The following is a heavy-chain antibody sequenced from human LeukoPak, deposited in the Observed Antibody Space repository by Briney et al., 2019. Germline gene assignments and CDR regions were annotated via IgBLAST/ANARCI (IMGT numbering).Heavy chain of an antibody. D-gene: IGHD3-22*01. CDR2: INPSGGST. Sequence: GASVKVSCKASGYTFTSYYMHWVRQAPGQGLERMGIINPSGGSTSYAQKFQGRVTMTRDMSTSTVYMELSSLRSEDTAVYYCARASSYDSSGYYYENDAFDIWGQGTMVTVSS. J-gene: IGHJ3*02. CDR1: GYTFTSYY. CDR3: ARASSYDSSGYYYENDAFDI. V-gene: IGHV1-46*01.